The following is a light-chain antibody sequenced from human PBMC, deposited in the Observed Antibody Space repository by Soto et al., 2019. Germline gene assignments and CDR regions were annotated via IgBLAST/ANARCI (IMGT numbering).Light chain of an antibody. CDR2: RNN. CDR1: SSNIESNY. Sequence: QSVLTQPPSASGTPGQRVTISRSGSSSNIESNYVYWYQQLPGTAPRLLIYRNNQRPSGLHDRISGSKSGTSASLAISALRSEDRADYYCIVWDASLRGRLFGGGTKLTVL. J-gene: IGLJ2*01. CDR3: IVWDASLRGRL. V-gene: IGLV1-47*01.